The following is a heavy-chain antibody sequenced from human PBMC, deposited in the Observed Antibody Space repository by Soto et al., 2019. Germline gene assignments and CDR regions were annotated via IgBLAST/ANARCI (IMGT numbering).Heavy chain of an antibody. CDR1: GYTFTTYG. D-gene: IGHD3-10*01. CDR3: ARFYASGSYPYDY. J-gene: IGHJ4*02. Sequence: ASVRVSCKASGYTFTTYGISWVRQAPGQGLEWMGWISAYNGNTNYAQNLQGRVTMTTDTSTSTAYMELRSLRSDDTAVYYCARFYASGSYPYDYWGQGTLVTVSS. CDR2: ISAYNGNT. V-gene: IGHV1-18*01.